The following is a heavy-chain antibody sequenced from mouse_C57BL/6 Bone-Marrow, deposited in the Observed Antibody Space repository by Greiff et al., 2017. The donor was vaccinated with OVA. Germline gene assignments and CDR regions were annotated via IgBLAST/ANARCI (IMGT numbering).Heavy chain of an antibody. CDR2: IYPRSGNT. J-gene: IGHJ2*01. V-gene: IGHV1-81*01. D-gene: IGHD2-1*01. CDR3: ARVRIYGNGGY. CDR1: GYTFTSYG. Sequence: VKLMESGAELARPGASVKLSCKASGYTFTSYGISWVKQRTGQGLEWIGEIYPRSGNTYYNEKFKGKATLTADKSSSTAYMELRSLTSEDSAVYFCARVRIYGNGGYWGQGTTLTVSS.